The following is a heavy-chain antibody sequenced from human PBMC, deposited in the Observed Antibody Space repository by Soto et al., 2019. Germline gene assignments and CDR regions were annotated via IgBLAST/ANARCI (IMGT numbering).Heavy chain of an antibody. Sequence: GGSLRLSCAASGFTFSSYAMSWVRQAPGKGLEWVSAISGGGGSTYYADSVKGRFTISRDNSKNTLYLQMNSLRAEDTAVYYCAKATLGYCSGGSCYMQTWGQGTLVTVSS. CDR3: AKATLGYCSGGSCYMQT. D-gene: IGHD2-15*01. CDR2: ISGGGGST. J-gene: IGHJ5*02. V-gene: IGHV3-23*01. CDR1: GFTFSSYA.